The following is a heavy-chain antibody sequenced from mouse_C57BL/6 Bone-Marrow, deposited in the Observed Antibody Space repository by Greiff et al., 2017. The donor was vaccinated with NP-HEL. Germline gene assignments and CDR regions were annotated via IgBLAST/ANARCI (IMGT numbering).Heavy chain of an antibody. CDR1: GFTFSSYA. D-gene: IGHD1-1*01. CDR3: ARDEVFTTVGYYAMDY. Sequence: DVMLVESGGGLVKPGGSLKLSCAASGFTFSSYAMSWVRQTPEKRLEWVATISDGGSYTYYPDNVKGRFTISRDNAKNNLYLQMSHLKSEDTAMYYCARDEVFTTVGYYAMDYWGQGTSVTVSS. V-gene: IGHV5-4*01. CDR2: ISDGGSYT. J-gene: IGHJ4*01.